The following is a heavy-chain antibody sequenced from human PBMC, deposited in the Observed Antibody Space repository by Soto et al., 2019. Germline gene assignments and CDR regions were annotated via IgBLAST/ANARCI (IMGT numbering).Heavy chain of an antibody. Sequence: ASVKVSCKASGGTFSSYAISWVRQAPGQGLEWMGGIIPIFGTANYAQKFQGRVMITTDESTSTAYMELSSLRSEDTAVYYCASCPAGPRGYPNYYYYYYGMDVWGQGTTVTVSS. CDR2: IIPIFGTA. J-gene: IGHJ6*02. CDR3: ASCPAGPRGYPNYYYYYYGMDV. V-gene: IGHV1-69*05. D-gene: IGHD5-18*01. CDR1: GGTFSSYA.